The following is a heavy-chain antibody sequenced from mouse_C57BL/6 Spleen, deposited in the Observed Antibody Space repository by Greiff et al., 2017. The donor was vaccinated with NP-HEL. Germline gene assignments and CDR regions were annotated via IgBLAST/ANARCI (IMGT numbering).Heavy chain of an antibody. Sequence: DVMLVESGGDLVKPGGSLKLSCAASGFTFSSYGMSWVRQTPDKRLEWVATISSGGSYTYYPDSVKGRFTISRDNAKNTLYLQMSSLKSEDTAMYYCARTRGVITTVVATNAMDYWGQGTSVTVSS. CDR1: GFTFSSYG. J-gene: IGHJ4*01. CDR2: ISSGGSYT. D-gene: IGHD1-1*01. CDR3: ARTRGVITTVVATNAMDY. V-gene: IGHV5-6*02.